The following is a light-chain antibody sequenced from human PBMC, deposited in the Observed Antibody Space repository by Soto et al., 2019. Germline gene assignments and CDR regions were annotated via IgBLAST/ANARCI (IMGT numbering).Light chain of an antibody. J-gene: IGLJ2*01. V-gene: IGLV2-8*01. CDR3: SSYAGSNNFVV. Sequence: QSVLTQPASVSGSPGQPITISCTGTNSDVGGYNYVSWYQQHPGKAPKLMIYELSKRPSGVPDRFSGSKSGNTASLTVSGLQAEDEADYYCSSYAGSNNFVVFGGGTQLTVL. CDR2: ELS. CDR1: NSDVGGYNY.